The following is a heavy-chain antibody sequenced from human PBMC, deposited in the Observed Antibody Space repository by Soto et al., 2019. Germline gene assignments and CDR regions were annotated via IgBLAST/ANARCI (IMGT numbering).Heavy chain of an antibody. CDR1: GFTFSNAW. D-gene: IGHD5-12*01. V-gene: IGHV3-15*01. J-gene: IGHJ4*02. CDR3: TTDSSGYSGYDPGPFFDY. Sequence: GGSLRLSCAASGFTFSNAWMSWVRQAPGKGLEWVGRIKSKTDGGTTDYAAPVKGRFTISRDDSKNTLYLQMNSLKTEDTAVYYCTTDSSGYSGYDPGPFFDYWGQGTLVTVSS. CDR2: IKSKTDGGTT.